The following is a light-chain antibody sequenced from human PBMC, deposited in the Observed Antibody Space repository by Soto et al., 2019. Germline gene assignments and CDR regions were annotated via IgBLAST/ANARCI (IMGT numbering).Light chain of an antibody. CDR3: HQRQSWPRT. V-gene: IGKV3-11*01. J-gene: IGKJ1*01. Sequence: EIVLTQSPATLSSFPGDRVTLSCRASQYINTRLAWYQHRPGQAPRLLIYQTSIRAAGIQARFSASGSGTDFPLTISDVQPEDFALYYCHQRQSWPRTFGQGTKVDI. CDR1: QYINTR. CDR2: QTS.